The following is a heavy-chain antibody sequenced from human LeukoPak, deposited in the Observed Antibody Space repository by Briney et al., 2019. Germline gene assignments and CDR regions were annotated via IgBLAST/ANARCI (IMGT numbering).Heavy chain of an antibody. CDR1: GFTFSDYY. CDR3: ARVSLVRGVITFDY. V-gene: IGHV3-11*06. Sequence: PGRSLRLSCAASGFTFSDYYMSWIRQAPGKGLEWVSYISSSSSYTNYADSVKGRFTISRDNAKNSLYLQMNSLRAEDTAVYYCARVSLVRGVITFDYWGQGTLVTVSS. J-gene: IGHJ4*02. D-gene: IGHD3-10*01. CDR2: ISSSSSYT.